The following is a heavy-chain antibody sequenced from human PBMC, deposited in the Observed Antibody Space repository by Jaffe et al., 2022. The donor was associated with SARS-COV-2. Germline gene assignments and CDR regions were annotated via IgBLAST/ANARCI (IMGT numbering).Heavy chain of an antibody. CDR1: GGTFSSYA. V-gene: IGHV1-69*01. J-gene: IGHJ4*02. CDR3: ARIPTGSGWTGFLFDY. D-gene: IGHD6-19*01. Sequence: QVQLVQSGAEVKKPGSSVKVSCKASGGTFSSYAISWVRQAPGQGLEWMGGIIPIFGTANYAQKFQGRVTITADESTSTAYMELSSLRSEDTAVYYCARIPTGSGWTGFLFDYWGQGTLVTVSS. CDR2: IIPIFGTA.